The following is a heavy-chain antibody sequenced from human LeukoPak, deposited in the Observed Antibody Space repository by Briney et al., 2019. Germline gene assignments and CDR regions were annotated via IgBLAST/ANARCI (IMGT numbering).Heavy chain of an antibody. CDR3: AKDTTSGSYYYYYYGMDV. V-gene: IGHV3-23*01. CDR2: ISGSGGST. J-gene: IGHJ6*02. D-gene: IGHD3-10*01. CDR1: GSTFSSYA. Sequence: GGSLRLSCAASGSTFSSYAMSWVRQAPGKGLEWVSAISGSGGSTYYADSVKGRFTISRDNSKNTLYLQMNSLRAEDTAVYYCAKDTTSGSYYYYYYGMDVWGQGTTVTVSS.